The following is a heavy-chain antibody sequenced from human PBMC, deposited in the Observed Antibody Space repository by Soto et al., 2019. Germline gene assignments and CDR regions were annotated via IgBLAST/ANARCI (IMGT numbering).Heavy chain of an antibody. CDR1: GFTFSSYA. J-gene: IGHJ3*02. CDR2: ISGSGGST. V-gene: IGHV3-23*01. D-gene: IGHD3-22*01. CDR3: ARTYYYDSSGYYSGAFDI. Sequence: GSLSLSCAASGFTFSSYAMSWVRQAPGKGLEWVSAISGSGGSTYYADSVKGRFTISRDNSKNTLYLQMNSLRAEDTAVYYCARTYYYDSSGYYSGAFDIWGQGTMVTVSS.